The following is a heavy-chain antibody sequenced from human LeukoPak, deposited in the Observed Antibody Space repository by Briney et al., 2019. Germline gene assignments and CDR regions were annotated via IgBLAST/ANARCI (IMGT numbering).Heavy chain of an antibody. CDR1: GYTLTSYG. CDR2: ISAYDGNT. Sequence: ASVKVSCKASGYTLTSYGISWVRQAPGQGLEWMGWISAYDGNTKYTQKVQYRVTMTTDTSTSTAYMELRSLRSDDTAVYYCARDSPGGSDSSGRGTYFDYWGQGTLVTVSS. J-gene: IGHJ4*02. D-gene: IGHD3-22*01. V-gene: IGHV1-18*01. CDR3: ARDSPGGSDSSGRGTYFDY.